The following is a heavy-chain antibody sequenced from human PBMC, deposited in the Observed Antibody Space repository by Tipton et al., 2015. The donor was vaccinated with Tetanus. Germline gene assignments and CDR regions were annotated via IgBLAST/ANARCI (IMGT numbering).Heavy chain of an antibody. CDR1: GFTLSRYT. CDR3: ARDVKDAIVVDSY. V-gene: IGHV3-7*01. J-gene: IGHJ4*02. CDR2: IKRDGSEQ. D-gene: IGHD3-22*01. Sequence: SLRLSCAASGFTLSRYTLNWVRQAPGKGLEWVANIKRDGSEQHYVGSVKGRFTISRDNAGNSLYLQMNSLRAEDTALYYCARDVKDAIVVDSYWGQGTLVTVSS.